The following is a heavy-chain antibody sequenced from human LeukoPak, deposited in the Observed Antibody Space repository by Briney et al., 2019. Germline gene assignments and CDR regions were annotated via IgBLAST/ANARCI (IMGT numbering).Heavy chain of an antibody. CDR3: ASGYYDSSGYSY. D-gene: IGHD3-22*01. J-gene: IGHJ4*02. Sequence: GASVKVSCKASGFTFTSYGISWVRQAPGQGLEWMGGIIPIFGTANYAQKFQGRVTITADESTSTAYMELSSLRSEDTAVYYCASGYYDSSGYSYWGQGTLVTVSS. CDR1: GFTFTSYG. CDR2: IIPIFGTA. V-gene: IGHV1-69*13.